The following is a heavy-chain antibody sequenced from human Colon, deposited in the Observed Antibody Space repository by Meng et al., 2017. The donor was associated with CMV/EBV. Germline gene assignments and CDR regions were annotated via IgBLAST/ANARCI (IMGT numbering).Heavy chain of an antibody. V-gene: IGHV3-53*01. J-gene: IGHJ6*02. D-gene: IGHD2-15*01. CDR1: GFTVSSNY. Sequence: GESLKISCAASGFTVSSNYMSWVRQAPGKGLEWVSVIYSGGSTYYAASVKGRFTISRDNSKNTLYLQMNSLRAEDTAVYYCAFALGYCSGGSCRMYGMDVWGQGTTVTVSS. CDR2: IYSGGST. CDR3: AFALGYCSGGSCRMYGMDV.